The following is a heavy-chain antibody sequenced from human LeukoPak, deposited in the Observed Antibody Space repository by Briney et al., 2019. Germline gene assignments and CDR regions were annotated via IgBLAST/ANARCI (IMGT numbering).Heavy chain of an antibody. Sequence: GGSLRLSCAASGFTFSSYSMNWVRQAPGKGLEWVSSISSSSSYIYYADSVKGRFTISRDSAKNSLYLQMNSLRAEDTAVYYCAKDPSRMGYYDFWSGSNDYWGQGTLVTVSS. V-gene: IGHV3-21*04. J-gene: IGHJ4*02. D-gene: IGHD3-3*01. CDR2: ISSSSSYI. CDR1: GFTFSSYS. CDR3: AKDPSRMGYYDFWSGSNDY.